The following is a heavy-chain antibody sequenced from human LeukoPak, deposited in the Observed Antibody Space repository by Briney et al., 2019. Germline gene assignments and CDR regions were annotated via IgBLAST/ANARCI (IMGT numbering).Heavy chain of an antibody. D-gene: IGHD3-22*01. CDR3: ATIGSSGYWYYYYYGMDV. J-gene: IGHJ6*02. Sequence: GASVKVSCKASGYTFTSYDINWVRQATGQGLEWMGWMNPNSGNTGYAQKFQGRATMTRNTSISTAYMELSSLRSEDTAVYYCATIGSSGYWYYYYYGMDVWGQGTTVTVSS. V-gene: IGHV1-8*01. CDR1: GYTFTSYD. CDR2: MNPNSGNT.